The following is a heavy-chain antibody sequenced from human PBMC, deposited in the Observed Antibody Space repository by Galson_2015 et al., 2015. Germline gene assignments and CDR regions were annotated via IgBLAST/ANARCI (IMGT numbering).Heavy chain of an antibody. CDR2: IGGDAVKT. CDR3: AKYYHSGTYRWFDP. J-gene: IGHJ5*02. D-gene: IGHD3-10*01. Sequence: SLRLSCAASGFTFSDYAMTWVRQAPGKGLEWVSVIGGDAVKTYYADSVRGRFTISRDNSKNTLCLEMNNVRAEDTAMYYCAKYYHSGTYRWFDPWGQGTLVTVSS. V-gene: IGHV3-23*01. CDR1: GFTFSDYA.